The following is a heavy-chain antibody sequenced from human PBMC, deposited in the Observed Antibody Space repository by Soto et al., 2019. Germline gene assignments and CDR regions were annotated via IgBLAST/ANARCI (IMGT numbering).Heavy chain of an antibody. CDR1: GYTFTSYG. D-gene: IGHD3-22*01. CDR2: ISAYNGNT. Sequence: ASVKVSCKASGYTFTSYGISWVRQAPGQGLEWMGWISAYNGNTNYAQKLQGRVTMTTDTSTSTAYMELRSLRSDDTAVYYCARDHNPGSSGYYYGARYWGQGTPVTVSS. V-gene: IGHV1-18*01. CDR3: ARDHNPGSSGYYYGARY. J-gene: IGHJ4*02.